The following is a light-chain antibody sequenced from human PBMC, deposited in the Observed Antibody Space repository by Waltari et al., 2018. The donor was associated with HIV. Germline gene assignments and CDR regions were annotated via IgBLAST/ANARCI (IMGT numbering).Light chain of an antibody. V-gene: IGLV3-1*01. J-gene: IGLJ2*01. Sequence: SYELTQPPSVSVSPGQTDSIPCSGDKLGNKYACWYQQKPGQSPVLVIYQDNQRPSGIPERFSGSNSGNTATLTVSGTQAMDEADYYCQAWDSSTDVVFGGGTKLTVL. CDR2: QDN. CDR3: QAWDSSTDVV. CDR1: KLGNKY.